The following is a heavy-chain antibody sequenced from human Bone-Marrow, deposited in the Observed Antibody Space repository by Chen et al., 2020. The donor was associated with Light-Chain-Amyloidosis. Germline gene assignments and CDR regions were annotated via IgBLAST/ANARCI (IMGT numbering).Heavy chain of an antibody. D-gene: IGHD1-1*01. V-gene: IGHV4-31*03. Sequence: QVQLQESGPGLVKPSQTLSLTCSVSGGSINSGGYYWSWIRQHPGKGLEWIGFIDYRGSSYYNASLQSRVTISIDTSKKEFSLRLSSVTAADTAVYYCARDRYSTTPWDYSSGMDVWGQGTTVTVSS. CDR2: IDYRGSS. CDR1: GGSINSGGYY. CDR3: ARDRYSTTPWDYSSGMDV. J-gene: IGHJ6*02.